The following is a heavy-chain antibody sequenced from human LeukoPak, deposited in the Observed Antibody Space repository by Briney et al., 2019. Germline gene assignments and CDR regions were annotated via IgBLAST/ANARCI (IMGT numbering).Heavy chain of an antibody. Sequence: SEALSLTCAVYGGSFSGYYWSWIRQPPGKGLEWIGEINHSGSTNYNPSLKSRVTISVDTSKNQFSLKLSSVTAADTAVYYCARSNDVPRITIFGESYYYYMDVWGKGTTVTVSS. CDR3: ARSNDVPRITIFGESYYYYMDV. CDR1: GGSFSGYY. V-gene: IGHV4-34*01. J-gene: IGHJ6*03. D-gene: IGHD3-3*01. CDR2: INHSGST.